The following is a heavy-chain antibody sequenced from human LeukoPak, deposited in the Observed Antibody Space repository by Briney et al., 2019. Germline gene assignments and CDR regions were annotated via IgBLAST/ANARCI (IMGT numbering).Heavy chain of an antibody. V-gene: IGHV1-69*13. CDR2: IIPIFGTA. D-gene: IGHD4-11*01. CDR1: GGTFSSYA. Sequence: SVKVSCKASGGTFSSYAISWVRQAPGQGLERMGGIIPIFGTANYAQKFQGRVTITADESTSTAYMELSSLRSEDTAVYYCARVNSNYAEYYYGMDVWGQGTTVTVSS. J-gene: IGHJ6*02. CDR3: ARVNSNYAEYYYGMDV.